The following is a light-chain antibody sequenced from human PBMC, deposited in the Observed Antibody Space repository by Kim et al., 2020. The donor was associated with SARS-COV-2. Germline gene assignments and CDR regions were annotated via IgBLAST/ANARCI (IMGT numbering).Light chain of an antibody. Sequence: SPGERAPLSCRASQSVSSNYLAWYQQTPDQAPRLLIYGASSRATGIPDRFSGSGSGTDFTLTITRLEPEDFAVYYCQQYSSSPATFGQGTKVDIK. V-gene: IGKV3-20*01. J-gene: IGKJ1*01. CDR2: GAS. CDR1: QSVSSNY. CDR3: QQYSSSPAT.